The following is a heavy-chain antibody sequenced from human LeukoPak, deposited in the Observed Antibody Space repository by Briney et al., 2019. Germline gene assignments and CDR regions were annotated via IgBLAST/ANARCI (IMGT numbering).Heavy chain of an antibody. Sequence: SETLSLTCTVSGGSISSYDWSWIRQPPGKGLEWIGYIYYSGSTNYNPSLKSRVTISVDTSKNQFSLKLSSVTAADTAVYYCARHHLEWELRGCNAFDIWGQGTVVTVSS. J-gene: IGHJ3*02. D-gene: IGHD1-26*01. CDR2: IYYSGST. CDR1: GGSISSYD. CDR3: ARHHLEWELRGCNAFDI. V-gene: IGHV4-59*08.